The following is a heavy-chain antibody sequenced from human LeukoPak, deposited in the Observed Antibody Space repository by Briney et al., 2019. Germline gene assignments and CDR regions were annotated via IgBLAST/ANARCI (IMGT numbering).Heavy chain of an antibody. CDR3: AKPPTGYNYGAGYFDY. CDR2: ISGSGDST. Sequence: GGSLRLSCAASGFTFSSYAMTWVRQAPGKGLEWVSLISGSGDSTYYADSVKGRFTISRDNSKSTLYLQMNSLRAEDTAVYYCAKPPTGYNYGAGYFDYWGQGTLVTVSS. J-gene: IGHJ4*02. D-gene: IGHD5-18*01. V-gene: IGHV3-23*01. CDR1: GFTFSSYA.